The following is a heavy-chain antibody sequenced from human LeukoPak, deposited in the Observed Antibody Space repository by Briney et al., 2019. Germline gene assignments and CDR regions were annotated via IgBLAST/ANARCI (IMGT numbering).Heavy chain of an antibody. J-gene: IGHJ4*02. CDR3: AKDAADIVVVPAASALDY. V-gene: IGHV3-30*02. Sequence: PGGSLRLSCAASGFTFSSYGMHCVRQAPGTGLEGVAFIRYDGSNKYYADSVKGRFTISRDNSKSTLYLQTNSLRAEDTAVYYCAKDAADIVVVPAASALDYWGQGTLVTVSS. CDR1: GFTFSSYG. D-gene: IGHD2-2*01. CDR2: IRYDGSNK.